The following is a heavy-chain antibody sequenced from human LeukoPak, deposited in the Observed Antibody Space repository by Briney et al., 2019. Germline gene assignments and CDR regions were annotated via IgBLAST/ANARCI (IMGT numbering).Heavy chain of an antibody. V-gene: IGHV3-7*01. J-gene: IGHJ4*02. CDR1: GFTFSSHW. Sequence: PGGSLRLSCAASGFTFSSHWMSWVRQAPGKGLEWVANTKEDGKEKYYVDSVKGRFTISRDNAKNSLYLQMNSLRAEDTAVYHCARHLIGTRTFDYWGQGTLVTVSS. CDR2: TKEDGKEK. D-gene: IGHD2-2*01. CDR3: ARHLIGTRTFDY.